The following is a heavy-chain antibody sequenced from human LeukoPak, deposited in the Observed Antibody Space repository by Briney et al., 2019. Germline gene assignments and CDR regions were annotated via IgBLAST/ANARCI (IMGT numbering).Heavy chain of an antibody. CDR3: AELGITMIGGV. V-gene: IGHV3-48*03. Sequence: GGSLRLSCEASGFSLSSYSMQWVRQAPGKGLEWVSSISSSGSTIYYADSVKGRFTISRDNAKNSLYLQMNSLRAEDTAVYYCAELGITMIGGVWGKGTTVTISS. CDR1: GFSLSSYS. CDR2: ISSSGSTI. D-gene: IGHD3-10*02. J-gene: IGHJ6*04.